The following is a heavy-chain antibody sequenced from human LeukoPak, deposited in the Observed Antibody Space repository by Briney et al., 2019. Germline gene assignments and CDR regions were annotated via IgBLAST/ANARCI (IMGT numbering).Heavy chain of an antibody. J-gene: IGHJ5*02. D-gene: IGHD2/OR15-2a*01. CDR2: IYYSGST. CDR1: GGSISSYY. Sequence: PSETLSLTCTVSGGSISSYYWSWIRQPPGKGLDWIGYIYYSGSTNYNPSLKSRVTISVDTSKNQFSLKLSSVTAADTAVYYCARAGTTQRTNKIRYNWFDPWGQGTLVTVSS. V-gene: IGHV4-59*12. CDR3: ARAGTTQRTNKIRYNWFDP.